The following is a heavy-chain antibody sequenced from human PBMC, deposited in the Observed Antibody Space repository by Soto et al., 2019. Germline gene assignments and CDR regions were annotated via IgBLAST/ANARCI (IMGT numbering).Heavy chain of an antibody. CDR3: ARWSSDYYFDY. J-gene: IGHJ4*02. CDR1: GGSISSGDYY. D-gene: IGHD2-21*02. CDR2: IYYSGST. Sequence: PSETLSLTCTVSGGSISSGDYYRSWIRQPPGKGLEWIGYIYYSGSTYYNPSLKSRVTISVDTSKNQFSLKLSSVTAADTAVYYCARWSSDYYFDYWGRGTLVTVSS. V-gene: IGHV4-30-4*01.